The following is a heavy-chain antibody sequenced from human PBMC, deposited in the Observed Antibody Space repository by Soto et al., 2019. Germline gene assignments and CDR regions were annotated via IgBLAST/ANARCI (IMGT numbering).Heavy chain of an antibody. V-gene: IGHV3-30*18. CDR2: ISFDGNNK. CDR1: GFTFSSYG. CDR3: AKSQTPPSSSSPIYYYYGMDV. Sequence: PGGSLRLSCAASGFTFSSYGLHWVRQAAGKGLEWVALISFDGNNKYYADSVKGRFIISRDNSKSTLYLQMNSLRGEDTAVYYCAKSQTPPSSSSPIYYYYGMDVWGQGTTVTVSS. J-gene: IGHJ6*02. D-gene: IGHD6-6*01.